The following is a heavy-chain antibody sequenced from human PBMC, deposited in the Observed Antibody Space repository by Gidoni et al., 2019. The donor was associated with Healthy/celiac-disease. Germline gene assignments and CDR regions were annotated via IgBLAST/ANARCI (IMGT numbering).Heavy chain of an antibody. CDR2: IYYSGST. Sequence: QVQLQESGPGLVKPSETLSLTCTVSGGSISSYYWSWIRQPPGKGLEWIGYIYYSGSTNYNPSLKSRVTISVDTSKNQFSLKLSSVTAADTAVYYCARAIGVVAAYYFDYWGQGTLVTVSS. CDR1: GGSISSYY. D-gene: IGHD2-15*01. J-gene: IGHJ4*02. CDR3: ARAIGVVAAYYFDY. V-gene: IGHV4-59*01.